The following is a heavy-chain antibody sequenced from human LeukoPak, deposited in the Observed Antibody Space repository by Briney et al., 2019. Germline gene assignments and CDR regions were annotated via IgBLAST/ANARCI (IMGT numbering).Heavy chain of an antibody. CDR3: ARSLYSSGGLYGY. D-gene: IGHD6-19*01. CDR1: GGSFSGYY. CDR2: INHSGST. V-gene: IGHV4-34*01. J-gene: IGHJ4*02. Sequence: PSETLSLTCAVYGGSFSGYYWSWIRQPPGKGLEWIGEINHSGSTNYNPSLKSRVTISVDTSKNQFSLKLSSVTAADTAVYYCARSLYSSGGLYGYWGQGTLVTVSS.